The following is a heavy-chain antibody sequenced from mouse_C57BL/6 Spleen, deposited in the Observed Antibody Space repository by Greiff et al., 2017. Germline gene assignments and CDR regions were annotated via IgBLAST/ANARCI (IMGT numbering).Heavy chain of an antibody. D-gene: IGHD2-3*01. CDR1: GYTFTSYW. CDR3: ARWDGYTGYFDV. CDR2: IYPGSGST. J-gene: IGHJ1*03. Sequence: QVQLQQPGAELVKPGASVKMSCKASGYTFTSYWITWVKQRPGQGLEWIGDIYPGSGSTNYNEKFKSKATLTVDTSSSTAYMQLSSLTSEDSAVYYCARWDGYTGYFDVWGTGTTVTVSS. V-gene: IGHV1-55*01.